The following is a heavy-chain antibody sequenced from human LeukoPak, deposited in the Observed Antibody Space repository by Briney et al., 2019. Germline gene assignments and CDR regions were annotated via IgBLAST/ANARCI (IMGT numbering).Heavy chain of an antibody. D-gene: IGHD3-10*01. CDR3: ARVSPVRRFSYMDV. Sequence: KPSETLSLTCTVSGGSISSYYWSWIRQPPRKGLEWIGYIYYSGSTNYNPSLKSRVTISVDTSKNQFSLKLSSVTAADTAVYYCARVSPVRRFSYMDVWGKGTTVTASS. CDR2: IYYSGST. V-gene: IGHV4-59*01. J-gene: IGHJ6*03. CDR1: GGSISSYY.